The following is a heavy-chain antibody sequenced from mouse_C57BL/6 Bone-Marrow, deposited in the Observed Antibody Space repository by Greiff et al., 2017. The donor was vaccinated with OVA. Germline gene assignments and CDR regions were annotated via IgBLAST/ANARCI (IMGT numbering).Heavy chain of an antibody. CDR2: INYDGSST. J-gene: IGHJ4*01. V-gene: IGHV5-16*01. CDR3: ARVSWDYAMDY. Sequence: EVMLVESEGGLVQPGSSMKLSCTASGFTFSDYYMAWVRPVPEKGLEWVANINYDGSSTYYLDSLKSRFIISRDNAKNILYLQMSSLKSEDTATYYCARVSWDYAMDYWGQGTSVTVSS. CDR1: GFTFSDYY.